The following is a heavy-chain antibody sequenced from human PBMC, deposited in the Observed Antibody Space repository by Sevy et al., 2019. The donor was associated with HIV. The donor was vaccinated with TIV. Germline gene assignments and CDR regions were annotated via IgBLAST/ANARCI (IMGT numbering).Heavy chain of an antibody. Sequence: GGSLRLSCAASGFTLSRYAMSWVRQAPGKGLEWVSAISGSGGSPYYADSVKGRLTISRDNSKNTLYLQMNSLRAEDTAVYYCAKDGIVGATGNYFDYWGQGTLVTVSS. CDR3: AKDGIVGATGNYFDY. CDR2: ISGSGGSP. J-gene: IGHJ4*02. D-gene: IGHD1-26*01. CDR1: GFTLSRYA. V-gene: IGHV3-23*01.